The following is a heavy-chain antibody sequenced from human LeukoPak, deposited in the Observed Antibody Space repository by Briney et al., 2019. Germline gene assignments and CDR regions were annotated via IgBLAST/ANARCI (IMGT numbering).Heavy chain of an antibody. CDR3: ARHLIRQLGEYYYYYMDV. CDR1: GGSISSYY. CDR2: IYTSGST. D-gene: IGHD3-16*01. V-gene: IGHV4-4*09. J-gene: IGHJ6*03. Sequence: SETLSLTCTVSGGSISSYYWSWIRQPPGKGLEWIGYIYTSGSTNYNPSLKSRVTISVDTSKNQFSLKLSSVTAADTAVYYCARHLIRQLGEYYYYYMDVWGKGTTVTVSS.